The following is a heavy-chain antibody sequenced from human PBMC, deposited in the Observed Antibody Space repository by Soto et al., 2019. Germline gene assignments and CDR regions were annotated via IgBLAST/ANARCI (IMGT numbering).Heavy chain of an antibody. CDR1: GYSFTSYW. Sequence: GESLKISCKGSGYSFTSYWIGWVRQMPGKGLEWMGIIYPGDSDTRYSPSFQGQVTISADKSISTAYLQWSSLKASDTAMYYCAILVDVLREDLGWFDPWGQGTLVTVSS. V-gene: IGHV5-51*01. CDR3: AILVDVLREDLGWFDP. J-gene: IGHJ5*02. D-gene: IGHD2-15*01. CDR2: IYPGDSDT.